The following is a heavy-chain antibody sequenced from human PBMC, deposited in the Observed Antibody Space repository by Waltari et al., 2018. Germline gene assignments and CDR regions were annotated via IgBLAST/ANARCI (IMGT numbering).Heavy chain of an antibody. CDR2: IYYSGST. V-gene: IGHV4-61*01. J-gene: IGHJ6*02. D-gene: IGHD6-19*01. CDR1: GGSVSSGSYY. CDR3: ARDNRWLANYYDGMDV. Sequence: QVQLQESGPGLVKPSETLSLTCTVSGGSVSSGSYYWSWFRQPPGKGLEWIGYIYYSGSTNYNPTLNSRVTKSVDTSKNQFFLKLSSVTAADTAVYYCARDNRWLANYYDGMDVWGQGTTVTVSS.